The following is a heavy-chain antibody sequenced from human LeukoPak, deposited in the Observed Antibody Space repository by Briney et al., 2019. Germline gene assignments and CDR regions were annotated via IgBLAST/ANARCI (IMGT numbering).Heavy chain of an antibody. CDR3: ARAPMIVVVFPPRLDF. J-gene: IGHJ4*02. CDR2: INPNSGGT. V-gene: IGHV1-2*02. D-gene: IGHD3-22*01. CDR1: GYTFTGYY. Sequence: ASVKVSCKASGYTFTGYYMHWVRQAPGQGLEWMGWINPNSGGTNYAQKFQGRVTMTSDTSISTAYMELSSLRSDDTAMYYCARAPMIVVVFPPRLDFWGQGTLVTVSS.